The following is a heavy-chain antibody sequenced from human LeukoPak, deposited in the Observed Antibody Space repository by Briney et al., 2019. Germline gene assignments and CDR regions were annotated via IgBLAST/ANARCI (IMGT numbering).Heavy chain of an antibody. CDR2: ISGSGDST. V-gene: IGHV3-23*01. CDR3: ATSGHDYVWGSYRY. D-gene: IGHD3-16*02. CDR1: QFTFSSYA. Sequence: GGSLRLSCAASQFTFSSYAMTWVRQAPGKGLEWVSAISGSGDSTHYADSVKGRFTISRDNSRNTLLLQMNSLRAEDTAVYYCATSGHDYVWGSYRYWGQGTLATVSS. J-gene: IGHJ4*02.